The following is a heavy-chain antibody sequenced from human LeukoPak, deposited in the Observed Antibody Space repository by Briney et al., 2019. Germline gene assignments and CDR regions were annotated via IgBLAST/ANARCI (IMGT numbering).Heavy chain of an antibody. Sequence: PSETLSLTCTVSGGSISSGTYYWSWIRQPAGKGLEWTGRMYTSGSTNYNPSLKSRVTISVDTSKNQFSLKLRSVTAADTAVYYCARANYIAVAGYFDYWGQGTLVTVSS. J-gene: IGHJ4*02. V-gene: IGHV4-61*02. CDR2: MYTSGST. CDR1: GGSISSGTYY. D-gene: IGHD6-19*01. CDR3: ARANYIAVAGYFDY.